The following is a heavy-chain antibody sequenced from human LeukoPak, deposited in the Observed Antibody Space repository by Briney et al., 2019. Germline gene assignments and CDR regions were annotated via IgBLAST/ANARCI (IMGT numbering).Heavy chain of an antibody. CDR3: ARDGRSTGTTLETGP. Sequence: ASVNVSCKASGYTFTGYYIHYVRQAPGHGLEWVGAFNPNSGGTNYAQKLQGRVTMTRDTSITTAYMELSRLRSDDTAVYYCARDGRSTGTTLETGPWGQGTLVTVSS. CDR1: GYTFTGYY. D-gene: IGHD1-1*01. CDR2: FNPNSGGT. J-gene: IGHJ5*02. V-gene: IGHV1-2*02.